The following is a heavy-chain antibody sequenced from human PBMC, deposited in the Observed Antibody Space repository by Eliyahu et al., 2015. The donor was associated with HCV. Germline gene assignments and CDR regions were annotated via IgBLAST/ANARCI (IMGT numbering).Heavy chain of an antibody. V-gene: IGHV3-15*01. CDR2: IKSKADAGTT. Sequence: EVQLVASGGDLVKSGESLRLSCAASGFXFSXXWXSWVRQAPGKGLEWVGLIKSKADAGTTEYGAPVKGRXTVSRDDSKNMLYLQMNSLKTEDTAVYYCATDVPTRGVGEFDYWGQGTLVTVSS. CDR1: GFXFSXXW. J-gene: IGHJ4*02. D-gene: IGHD3-16*01. CDR3: ATDVPTRGVGEFDY.